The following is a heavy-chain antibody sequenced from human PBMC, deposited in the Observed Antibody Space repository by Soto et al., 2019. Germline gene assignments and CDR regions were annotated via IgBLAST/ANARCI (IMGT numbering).Heavy chain of an antibody. D-gene: IGHD5-12*01. CDR2: ISAYNGNT. CDR3: ARVVRLRFSNWFDP. J-gene: IGHJ5*02. V-gene: IGHV1-18*01. Sequence: ASVKASCKASGYTFTSYGISWVRQAPGQGLEWMGWISAYNGNTNYAQKLQGRVTMTTDTSTSTAYMELRSLRSDDTAVYYCARVVRLRFSNWFDPWGQGTLVTVSS. CDR1: GYTFTSYG.